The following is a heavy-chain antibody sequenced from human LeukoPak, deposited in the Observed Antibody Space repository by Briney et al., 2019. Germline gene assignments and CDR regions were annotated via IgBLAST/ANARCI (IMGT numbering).Heavy chain of an antibody. V-gene: IGHV1-69*04. J-gene: IGHJ4*02. CDR2: IIPILGIA. CDR3: ARDLRGVDYYDSSGYYPSLDY. D-gene: IGHD3-22*01. CDR1: GGTFSSYA. Sequence: SVKVSCKASGGTFSSYAISWVRQAPGQGLEWMGRIIPILGIANYAQKFQGRVTITAGKSTSTAYMELSSLRSEDTAVYYCARDLRGVDYYDSSGYYPSLDYWGQGTLVTVSS.